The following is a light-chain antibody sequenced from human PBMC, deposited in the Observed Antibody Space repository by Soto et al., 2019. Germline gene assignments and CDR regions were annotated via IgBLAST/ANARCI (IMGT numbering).Light chain of an antibody. V-gene: IGKV1-39*01. CDR1: QSISGY. CDR3: QQSHSAPRT. Sequence: DIPMTQSPSSLSAFVGDRVTITCRASQSISGYLNWYQQKPGKAPDLLIYAASALQAGVPSRFSGSGSGTDFTLTISSLQPEDFATYYCQQSHSAPRTFGQGTRVEIK. CDR2: AAS. J-gene: IGKJ1*01.